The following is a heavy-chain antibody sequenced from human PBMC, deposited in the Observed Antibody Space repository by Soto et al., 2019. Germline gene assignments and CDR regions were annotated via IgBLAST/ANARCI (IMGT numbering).Heavy chain of an antibody. D-gene: IGHD1-1*01. CDR3: ARQWSSRVERTRHYFDY. V-gene: IGHV5-51*01. Sequence: GESLKISCKGSGYSFTDYWIGWVRQTPGKSLEWMGTIYPDDSDIRYSPTFQGQVTISADKSINAAYLQWSSLKASDTAMYYCARQWSSRVERTRHYFDYWGQGT. CDR2: IYPDDSDI. J-gene: IGHJ4*02. CDR1: GYSFTDYW.